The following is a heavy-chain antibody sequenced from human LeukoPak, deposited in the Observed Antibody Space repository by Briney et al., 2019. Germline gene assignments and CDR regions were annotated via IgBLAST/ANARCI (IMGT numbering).Heavy chain of an antibody. CDR3: ARERGHFDY. CDR1: GFIFNNYA. Sequence: PGGSLRLSCAGSGFIFNNYAMHWVRQPPGKGLEWVSGISWNSGSIDYADSVKGRFTISRDNSKNTLYLQMNSLRAEDTAVYYCARERGHFDYWGQGTLVTVSS. J-gene: IGHJ4*02. V-gene: IGHV3-9*01. CDR2: ISWNSGSI.